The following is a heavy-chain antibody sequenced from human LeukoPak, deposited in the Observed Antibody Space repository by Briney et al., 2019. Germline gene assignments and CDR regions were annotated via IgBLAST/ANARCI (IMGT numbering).Heavy chain of an antibody. V-gene: IGHV1-69*13. D-gene: IGHD2-15*01. J-gene: IGHJ4*02. CDR1: GGTFSSYA. CDR3: ARDDCSGGSCYFDY. Sequence: SVKVSCKASGGTFSSYAISWVRQAPGQGLEWMGGIIPIFGTANYAQKFQGRVTITADESTSTAYMELSGLRSEDTAVYYCARDDCSGGSCYFDYWGQGTLVTVSS. CDR2: IIPIFGTA.